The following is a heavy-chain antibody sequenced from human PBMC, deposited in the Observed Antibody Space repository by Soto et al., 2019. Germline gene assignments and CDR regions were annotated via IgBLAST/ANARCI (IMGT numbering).Heavy chain of an antibody. J-gene: IGHJ3*01. Sequence: EVQLLESGGGLVQPGGSLTLSCAASGFTFSSYAMSWLRQAPGKGLVWVSAIDGTGDNTHYADSVKGRFTFSRDNSRNTLYLQMNGLRTEDTALYYCAKQVTGWFNDAFDVWGQGTLVTVSS. CDR3: AKQVTGWFNDAFDV. D-gene: IGHD6-19*01. CDR2: IDGTGDNT. V-gene: IGHV3-23*01. CDR1: GFTFSSYA.